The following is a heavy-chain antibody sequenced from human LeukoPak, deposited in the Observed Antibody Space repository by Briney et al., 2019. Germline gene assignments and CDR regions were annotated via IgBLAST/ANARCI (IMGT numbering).Heavy chain of an antibody. CDR2: IKSRTDGGTI. D-gene: IGHD4-17*01. J-gene: IGHJ4*02. V-gene: IGHV3-15*01. CDR3: ADLGDYGVG. Sequence: GGSLRLSCAASGFTFRNAWTSWVRQAPGKGLEWVGRIKSRTDGGTIEYAAPVKGRFSISRGDSKNMLYLQINSLKAEDTAVYYCADLGDYGVGWGQGTLVTVSS. CDR1: GFTFRNAW.